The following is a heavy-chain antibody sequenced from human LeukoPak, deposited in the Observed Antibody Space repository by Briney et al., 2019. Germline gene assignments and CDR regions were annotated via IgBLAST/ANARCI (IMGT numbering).Heavy chain of an antibody. CDR1: GFTLSTYA. D-gene: IGHD1-14*01. J-gene: IGHJ6*02. V-gene: IGHV3-23*01. Sequence: GGSLRLSCAASGFTLSTYAMSWVRQAPGKGLEWVSGISGTTSGTYYADSVKGRFTISRDNSKNTLFLQVNSLRAEDTAVYYCAKVRTYFYHGLDVWGQGTTVTVSS. CDR2: ISGTTSGT. CDR3: AKVRTYFYHGLDV.